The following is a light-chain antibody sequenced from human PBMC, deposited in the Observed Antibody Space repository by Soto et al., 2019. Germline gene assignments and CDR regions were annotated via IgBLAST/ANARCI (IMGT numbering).Light chain of an antibody. CDR2: AAS. CDR3: QQTYSTVFT. V-gene: IGKV1-39*01. J-gene: IGKJ3*01. Sequence: DIQMTQSPSSLSASVGDSVTITCRASQTISSSYLNWYQQRPGKAPNLLIYAASSLHTGVPSRFSGSGSGSHFTLTISSLQPEDFATYYCQQTYSTVFTFGPGTKVDIK. CDR1: QTISSSY.